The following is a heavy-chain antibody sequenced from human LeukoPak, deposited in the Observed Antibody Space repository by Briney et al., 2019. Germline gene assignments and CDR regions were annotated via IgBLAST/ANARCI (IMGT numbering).Heavy chain of an antibody. CDR1: GYSISSGCY. Sequence: SETLSLTCTVSGYSISSGCYWGWIRQPPGKGLEWIGSIYHSGSTYYNPSLKSRVTISVDTSKNQFSLNLRSVTPEDTAVYYCARNLIPEQLVLNFWGQGTLVTVSS. V-gene: IGHV4-38-2*02. D-gene: IGHD6-13*01. CDR3: ARNLIPEQLVLNF. CDR2: IYHSGST. J-gene: IGHJ4*02.